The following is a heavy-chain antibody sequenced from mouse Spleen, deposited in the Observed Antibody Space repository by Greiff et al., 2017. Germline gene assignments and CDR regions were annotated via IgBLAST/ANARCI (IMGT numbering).Heavy chain of an antibody. CDR1: GFSFNTYA. CDR2: IRSKSNNYAT. CDR3: VRQTYEGAMDY. D-gene: IGHD2-3*01. J-gene: IGHJ4*01. Sequence: EVKLVESGGGLVQPKGSLKLSCAASGFSFNTYAMNWVRQAPGKGLEWVARIRSKSNNYATYYADSVKDRFTISRDDSESMLYLQMNNLKTEDTAMYYCVRQTYEGAMDYWGQGTSVTVSS. V-gene: IGHV10-1*01.